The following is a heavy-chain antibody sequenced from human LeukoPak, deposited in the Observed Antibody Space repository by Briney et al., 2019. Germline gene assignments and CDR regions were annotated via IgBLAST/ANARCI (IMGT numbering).Heavy chain of an antibody. CDR3: ARVVIVSGSKGNSFDRSGYYSWFDP. J-gene: IGHJ5*02. Sequence: GGSLRLSCAASGFTFSSYWMAWVRQAPGKGLEWVSSISSRSSYIFYADSVKGRFTISRDNAKNSMYLQMNSLRAEDTAVYYCARVVIVSGSKGNSFDRSGYYSWFDPWGQGTRVIVSS. D-gene: IGHD3-22*01. CDR2: ISSRSSYI. V-gene: IGHV3-21*01. CDR1: GFTFSSYW.